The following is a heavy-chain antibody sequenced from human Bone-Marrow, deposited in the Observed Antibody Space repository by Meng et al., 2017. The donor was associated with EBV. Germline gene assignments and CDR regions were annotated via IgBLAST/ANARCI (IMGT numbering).Heavy chain of an antibody. J-gene: IGHJ4*02. CDR3: ARDQDLVVPAAYFDY. Sequence: GQLVASGGGLLKRGRSLSLSCADSGFTFSDYYMCWIRQAPGKGLEWVSYISSSGSTIYYADSVKGRFTISRDNAKNSLYLQMNSLRAEDTAVYYCARDQDLVVPAAYFDYWGQGTLVTVSS. CDR1: GFTFSDYY. D-gene: IGHD2-2*01. CDR2: ISSSGSTI. V-gene: IGHV3-11*01.